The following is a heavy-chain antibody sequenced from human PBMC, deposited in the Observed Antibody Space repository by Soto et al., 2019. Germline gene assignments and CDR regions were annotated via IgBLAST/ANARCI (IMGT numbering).Heavy chain of an antibody. CDR3: ARGYCSNGVCYRYIDL. V-gene: IGHV3-72*01. Sequence: PGGSLRLSCAASGFTFSDHYMDWVRQAPGKGLEWVGRTRNKANSYTTEYAASVKGRFTISRDGSKNSPYLQMNSLKTEDTAVYYCARGYCSNGVCYRYIDLWGRGTLVTVSS. CDR1: GFTFSDHY. J-gene: IGHJ2*01. CDR2: TRNKANSYTT. D-gene: IGHD2-8*01.